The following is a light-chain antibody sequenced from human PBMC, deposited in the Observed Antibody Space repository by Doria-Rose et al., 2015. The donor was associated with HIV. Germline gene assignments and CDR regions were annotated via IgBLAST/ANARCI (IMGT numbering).Light chain of an antibody. V-gene: IGKV4-1*01. J-gene: IGKJ3*01. CDR2: WAS. CDR1: QSLLYTSKNY. CDR3: QQYYDTPS. Sequence: DIRLTQSPESLGMSLRERATLNCKSNQSLLYTSKNYLAWYQQKPGQPPKLLIYWASTRHSGVPARFSGSGSGTDFTLTISSLEAEDVAVYYCQQYYDTPSFGPGTTVDIK.